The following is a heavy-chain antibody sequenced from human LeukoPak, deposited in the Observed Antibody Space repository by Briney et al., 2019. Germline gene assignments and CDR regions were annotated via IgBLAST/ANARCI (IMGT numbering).Heavy chain of an antibody. CDR3: ARVSRNPFYYYYYYMDV. CDR1: GGSISSYY. V-gene: IGHV4-59*01. J-gene: IGHJ6*03. Sequence: SETLSLTCTVSGGSISSYYWSWIRQPPGKGLEWIGYIYYSGSTNYNPSLKSRVTISVDTSKNQFSLKLSSVTAADTAVYYCARVSRNPFYYYYYYMDVWGKGTTVTVSS. D-gene: IGHD1-14*01. CDR2: IYYSGST.